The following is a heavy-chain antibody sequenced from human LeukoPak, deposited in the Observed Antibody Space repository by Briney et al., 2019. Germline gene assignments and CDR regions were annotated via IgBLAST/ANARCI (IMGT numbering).Heavy chain of an antibody. Sequence: GGSLRLSCGGSGFTFDDYGMSWVRQAPGNGLEWVSGINWNGGSTGYADSVKGRFTISRDNAKNSLYLQMNSLRAEDTALYYCARASRSDFWSGYSPYYFDYWGQGTLVTVSS. J-gene: IGHJ4*02. V-gene: IGHV3-20*04. CDR1: GFTFDDYG. D-gene: IGHD3-3*01. CDR3: ARASRSDFWSGYSPYYFDY. CDR2: INWNGGST.